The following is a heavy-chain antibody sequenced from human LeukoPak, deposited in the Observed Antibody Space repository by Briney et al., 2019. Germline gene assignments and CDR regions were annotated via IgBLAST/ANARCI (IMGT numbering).Heavy chain of an antibody. Sequence: SQTLSLTCTVSGGSISSGSYYWSWIRQPAGKGLEWIGRIYTSGSTNYNPSLKSRVTISVDTSKNQFSLKLSSVTAADTAVYYCARTEEMATISFYGYWGQGTLVTVSS. CDR2: IYTSGST. V-gene: IGHV4-61*02. J-gene: IGHJ4*02. CDR3: ARTEEMATISFYGY. D-gene: IGHD5-24*01. CDR1: GGSISSGSYY.